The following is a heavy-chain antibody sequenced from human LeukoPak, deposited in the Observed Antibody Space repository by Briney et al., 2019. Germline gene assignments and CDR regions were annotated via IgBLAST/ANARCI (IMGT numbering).Heavy chain of an antibody. CDR2: IRSKVFGGTT. D-gene: IGHD6-19*01. Sequence: GGSLRLSCTASGFTFGDFALSWVRHAPGKGLEWVGFIRSKVFGGTTEYAASVKGRFTISRDDSKSIAYLQMNTLKTEDTGVYYCTRDLVAVTGDTFYYYAMDVWGQGTTVTVSS. V-gene: IGHV3-49*04. J-gene: IGHJ6*02. CDR1: GFTFGDFA. CDR3: TRDLVAVTGDTFYYYAMDV.